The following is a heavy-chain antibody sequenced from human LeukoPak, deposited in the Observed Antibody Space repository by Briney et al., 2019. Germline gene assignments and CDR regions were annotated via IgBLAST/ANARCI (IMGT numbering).Heavy chain of an antibody. V-gene: IGHV3-30*02. CDR3: AKDGYSYDD. Sequence: GGSLRLSCAASGFPFSTNDMTWVRQAPGKGLEWVAFIRYDGSNKYYADSVKGRFTISRDNSKNTLYLQMNSLRAEDTAVYYCAKDGYSYDDWGQGTLVTVSS. CDR2: IRYDGSNK. D-gene: IGHD5-18*01. CDR1: GFPFSTND. J-gene: IGHJ4*02.